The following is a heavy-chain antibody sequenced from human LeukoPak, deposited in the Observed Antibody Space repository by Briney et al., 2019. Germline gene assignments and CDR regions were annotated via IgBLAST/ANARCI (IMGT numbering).Heavy chain of an antibody. V-gene: IGHV3-23*01. D-gene: IGHD2-15*01. J-gene: IGHJ4*02. CDR3: AKSPVSSCRGSFCYPFDY. CDR2: ISGSDDGT. Sequence: GGSLRLSCAASGFTFSTYAMSWVRQIPGKGLEWVSAISGSDDGTYYADSVKGRFTISRDNSRNTLYLQMNTLRAEDTAVYFCAKSPVSSCRGSFCYPFDYWGQGNLVAVSS. CDR1: GFTFSTYA.